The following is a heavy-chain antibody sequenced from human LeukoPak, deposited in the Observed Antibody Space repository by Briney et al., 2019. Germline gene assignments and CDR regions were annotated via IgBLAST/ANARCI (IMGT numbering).Heavy chain of an antibody. CDR1: GGSISSYY. CDR3: ARGYYYDSSGYYYTGAFDI. CDR2: IYTSGST. J-gene: IGHJ3*02. Sequence: SETLSLTCTVSGGSISSYYWRWIRQPAGRGLEWIGRIYTSGSTNYNPSLKSRVTMSVDTSKNQFSLKLCSVTAADTAVYYCARGYYYDSSGYYYTGAFDIWGQGTMVTVSS. V-gene: IGHV4-4*07. D-gene: IGHD3-22*01.